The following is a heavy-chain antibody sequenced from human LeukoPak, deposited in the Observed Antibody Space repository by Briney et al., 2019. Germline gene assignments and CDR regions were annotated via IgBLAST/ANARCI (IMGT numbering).Heavy chain of an antibody. CDR2: IYHSGST. CDR1: GGSISSSNW. V-gene: IGHV4-4*02. D-gene: IGHD6-19*01. Sequence: SGTLSLTCAVSGGSISSSNWWSWVRQPPGKGLEWIGEIYHSGSTNYNPSLKSRVTISVDTSKNQFSLKLSSVTAADTAVYYCASRIAVSKFDYWGQGTLVTVSS. CDR3: ASRIAVSKFDY. J-gene: IGHJ4*02.